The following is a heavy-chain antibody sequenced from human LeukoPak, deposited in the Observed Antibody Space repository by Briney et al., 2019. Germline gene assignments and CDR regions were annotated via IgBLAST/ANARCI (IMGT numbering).Heavy chain of an antibody. V-gene: IGHV3-7*01. Sequence: PGGSLRLSCAADGFTFRKHWMSWVRQAMGKGLECVAKIKEDGSEKHYVDSVKGRFTISRDNSKNTLYLQMNSLRAEDTAVYYCAKDSGGSGSYHHWGQGTLVTVSS. CDR1: GFTFRKHW. D-gene: IGHD3-10*01. CDR3: AKDSGGSGSYHH. J-gene: IGHJ4*02. CDR2: IKEDGSEK.